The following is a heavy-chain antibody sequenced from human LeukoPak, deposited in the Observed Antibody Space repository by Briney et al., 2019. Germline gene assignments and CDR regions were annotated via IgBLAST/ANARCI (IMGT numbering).Heavy chain of an antibody. D-gene: IGHD3-9*01. V-gene: IGHV3-21*01. Sequence: SGGSLRLSCAASGFTFSTYSMNWVRQAPGKGLEWVSSISSSSSYIYYADSVKGRFTISRDNAKNSLYLQMSSLRAEDTALYYCSRGVADDILTGYIYYFDYWGQGTLVTVSS. CDR3: SRGVADDILTGYIYYFDY. CDR2: ISSSSSYI. CDR1: GFTFSTYS. J-gene: IGHJ4*02.